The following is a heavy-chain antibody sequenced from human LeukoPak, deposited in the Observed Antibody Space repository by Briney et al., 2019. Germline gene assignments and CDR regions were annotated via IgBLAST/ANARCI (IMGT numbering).Heavy chain of an antibody. CDR3: AQDSYYFDSSGYYVFDY. CDR1: GFTFSNYG. V-gene: IGHV3-30*18. Sequence: GGSLRLSCAASGFTFSNYGVYWVRQAPGKGLEWVAHISYDGGNKHCADSVKGRFTISRDNSKNTVYLQMDSPRAEDTAVYYCAQDSYYFDSSGYYVFDYWGQGTLVTVSS. D-gene: IGHD3-22*01. CDR2: ISYDGGNK. J-gene: IGHJ4*02.